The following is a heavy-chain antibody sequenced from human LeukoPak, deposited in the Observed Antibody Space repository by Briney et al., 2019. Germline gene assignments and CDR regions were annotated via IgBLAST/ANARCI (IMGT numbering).Heavy chain of an antibody. V-gene: IGHV3-23*01. D-gene: IGHD3-3*01. CDR2: ISGSGGST. J-gene: IGHJ4*02. CDR1: GFTFSSYA. CDR3: AKDLGFLSGYLGGD. Sequence: GGSLRLSCAASGFTFSSYAMSWVRQAPGKGLEWVSAISGSGGSTYYADSVKGRFTISRDNSKNTLYLQMNSLRAEDTAVYYCAKDLGFLSGYLGGDWGQGTLVTVSS.